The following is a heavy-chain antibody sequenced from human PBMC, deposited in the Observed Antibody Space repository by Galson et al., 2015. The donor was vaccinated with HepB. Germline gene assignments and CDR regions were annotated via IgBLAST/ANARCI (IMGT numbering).Heavy chain of an antibody. V-gene: IGHV1-18*04. J-gene: IGHJ5*02. CDR3: ARDGRPTDIVVVVAAKGVPAVGGWWFDP. CDR2: ISAYNGNT. D-gene: IGHD2-15*01. Sequence: SVKVSCKASGYTFTSYGISWVRQAPGQGLEWMGWISAYNGNTNYAQKLQGRVTMTTDTSTSTAYMELRSLRSDDTAVYYCARDGRPTDIVVVVAAKGVPAVGGWWFDPWGQGTLVTVSS. CDR1: GYTFTSYG.